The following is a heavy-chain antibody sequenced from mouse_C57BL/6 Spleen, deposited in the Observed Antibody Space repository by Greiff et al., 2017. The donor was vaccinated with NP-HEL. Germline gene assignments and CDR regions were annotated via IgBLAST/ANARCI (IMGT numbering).Heavy chain of an antibody. V-gene: IGHV5-6*02. CDR1: GFTFSSYG. CDR2: ISSGGSYT. CDR3: ARQRLRYYFDY. Sequence: DVRLVESGGDLVKPGGSLKLSCAASGFTFSSYGMSWVRQTPDKRLEWVATISSGGSYTYYPDSVKGRFTISRDNAKNTLYLQMSSLKSEDTAMYYCARQRLRYYFDYWGQGTTLTVSS. D-gene: IGHD2-2*01. J-gene: IGHJ2*01.